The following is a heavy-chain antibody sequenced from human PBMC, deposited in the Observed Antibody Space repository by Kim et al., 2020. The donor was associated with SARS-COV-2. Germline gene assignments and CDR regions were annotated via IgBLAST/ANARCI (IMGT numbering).Heavy chain of an antibody. D-gene: IGHD3-10*01. V-gene: IGHV1-3*01. CDR1: GYTFTSYA. CDR2: INAGNGKT. CDR3: AGGALIWFGEVSPPDY. Sequence: ALVKVSCKASGYTFTSYAMHWVRQAPGQRLEWMGWINAGNGKTKYSQKFQGRVTVTRDTSASTAYMELISLRSEDTAVYYCAGGALIWFGEVSPPDYWGQGTLVTVSS. J-gene: IGHJ4*02.